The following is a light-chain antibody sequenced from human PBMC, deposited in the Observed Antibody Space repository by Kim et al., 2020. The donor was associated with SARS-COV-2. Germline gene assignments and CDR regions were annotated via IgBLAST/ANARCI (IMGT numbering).Light chain of an antibody. J-gene: IGLJ3*02. Sequence: GASVKLTCTLSSGHSSYAIAWHQQQPEKGPWYLMKLNSDGSHSKGDGIPDRFSGSSSGAERYLTISSLQSEDEADYYCQTWGTGIGFGGGTQLTVL. V-gene: IGLV4-69*01. CDR3: QTWGTGIG. CDR2: LNSDGSH. CDR1: SGHSSYA.